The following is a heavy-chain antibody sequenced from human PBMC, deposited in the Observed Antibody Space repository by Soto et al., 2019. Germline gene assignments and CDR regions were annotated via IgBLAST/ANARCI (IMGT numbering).Heavy chain of an antibody. Sequence: QMQLVQSGPEVKKLGTSVKVSCKASGFTFPSAAVQWVRQARGQRLEWIARIVVGSGNTNYAQKFQERLTISRDMSTNTAYMELSSLRSEDTAVYYCAAVPYYYDTSGTYFDYSGQGTLVTVSS. D-gene: IGHD3-22*01. CDR2: IVVGSGNT. CDR3: AAVPYYYDTSGTYFDY. CDR1: GFTFPSAA. J-gene: IGHJ4*02. V-gene: IGHV1-58*01.